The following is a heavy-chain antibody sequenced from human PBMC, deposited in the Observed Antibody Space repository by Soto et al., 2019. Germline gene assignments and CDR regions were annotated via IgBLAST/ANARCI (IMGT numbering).Heavy chain of an antibody. CDR3: ARGGVPAAMSY. J-gene: IGHJ4*02. CDR1: GFTFSNYW. Sequence: GGSLRLSCAASGFTFSNYWMHWVRQAPGKGLVWVSQINNDGSRTNYADSVKGRFTISRDNAKNTLYLQMNSLRAEDTAVYYCARGGVPAAMSYWGQGTLVTVSS. V-gene: IGHV3-74*01. CDR2: INNDGSRT. D-gene: IGHD2-2*01.